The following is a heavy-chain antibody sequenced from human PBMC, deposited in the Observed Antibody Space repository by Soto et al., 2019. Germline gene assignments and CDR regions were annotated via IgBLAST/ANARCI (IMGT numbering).Heavy chain of an antibody. CDR3: ARGPIVVGALRFYY. J-gene: IGHJ4*02. D-gene: IGHD1-26*01. CDR2: IWYDGSNK. V-gene: IGHV3-33*01. CDR1: GFTFSSYG. Sequence: SLRLSCAASGFTFSSYGMHWVRQAPGKGLEWVAVIWYDGSNKYYADSVKGRFTISRDNSKNTLYLQMNSLRAEDTAVYYCARGPIVVGALRFYYWGQGTLVTVSS.